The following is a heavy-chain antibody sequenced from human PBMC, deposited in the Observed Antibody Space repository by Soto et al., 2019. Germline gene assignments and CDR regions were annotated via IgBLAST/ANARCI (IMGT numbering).Heavy chain of an antibody. J-gene: IGHJ4*02. V-gene: IGHV1-69*01. CDR2: IIPIFGTA. Sequence: SVKVSCKASGGTFSSYAISWVRQAPGQGLEWMGGIIPIFGTANYAQKFQGRVTITADESTSTAYMELSSLRSEDTAVYYCARSAYVDFWGSDRYFDAFDFWGQGTLVTVSS. CDR3: ARSAYVDFWGSDRYFDAFDF. D-gene: IGHD3-16*02. CDR1: GGTFSSYA.